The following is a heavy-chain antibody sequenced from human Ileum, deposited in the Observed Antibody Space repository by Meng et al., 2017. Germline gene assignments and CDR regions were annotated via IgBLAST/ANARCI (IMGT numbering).Heavy chain of an antibody. J-gene: IGHJ4*02. CDR3: ARHGGYHFDS. CDR1: DAYIPSYLY. CDR2: IDLGGSP. V-gene: IGHV4-4*02. D-gene: IGHD4-17*01. Sequence: VHLLGSGPCLGEPSGSLSLPRVSPDAYIPSYLYWCWVLQPPDKGLEWIGQIDLGGSPNYNPSLRSRVLMSLDKSKNQFSLSLRSVAAADTAVYYCARHGGYHFDSWGQGALVTVSS.